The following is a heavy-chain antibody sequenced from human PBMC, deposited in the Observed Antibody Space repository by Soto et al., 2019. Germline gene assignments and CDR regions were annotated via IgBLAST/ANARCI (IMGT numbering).Heavy chain of an antibody. V-gene: IGHV3-73*01. D-gene: IGHD3-9*01. J-gene: IGHJ4*02. CDR2: IRSKANSYAT. CDR3: TRQVYDILTGYYNARLDY. CDR1: GFTFSGSA. Sequence: AGGSLRLSCAASGFTFSGSAMHWVRQASGKGLEWVGRIRSKANSYATAYAASVKGRFTISRDDSKNTAYLQMNSLKTEDTAVYYCTRQVYDILTGYYNARLDYWGQGTLVTVSS.